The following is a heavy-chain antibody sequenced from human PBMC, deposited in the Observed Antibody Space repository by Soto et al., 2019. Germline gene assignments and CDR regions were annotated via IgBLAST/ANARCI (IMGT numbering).Heavy chain of an antibody. Sequence: EVQLVQSGAEVKKPGESLKISCKGSGYSFTSYWIGLVRQMRGKGLEWMGIIYTGDSDTRYSPSFQGQVTISADKSISTAYLQWCSLKASDTAMYYCARLSLEIRYSYGEWGQGTLVTVSS. CDR1: GYSFTSYW. CDR3: ARLSLEIRYSYGE. J-gene: IGHJ4*02. V-gene: IGHV5-51*01. D-gene: IGHD5-18*01. CDR2: IYTGDSDT.